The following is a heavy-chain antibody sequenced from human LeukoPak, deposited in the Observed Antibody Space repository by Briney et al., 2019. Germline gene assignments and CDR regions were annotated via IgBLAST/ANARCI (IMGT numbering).Heavy chain of an antibody. CDR2: ISAYNGNT. CDR3: ARGENVVVVAGTLYY. V-gene: IGHV1-18*04. D-gene: IGHD2-15*01. J-gene: IGHJ4*02. Sequence: ASVKVSCKTSGYTFADYYMHWVRQAPGQGLEWMGWISAYNGNTNYAQKLQGRVTMTTDTSTSTAYMELRSLRSDDTAVYYCARGENVVVVAGTLYYWGQGTLVTVSS. CDR1: GYTFADYY.